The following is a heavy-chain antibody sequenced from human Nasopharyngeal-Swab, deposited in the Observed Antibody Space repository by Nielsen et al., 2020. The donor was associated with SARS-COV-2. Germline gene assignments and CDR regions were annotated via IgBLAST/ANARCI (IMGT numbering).Heavy chain of an antibody. D-gene: IGHD3-10*01. CDR1: GYNVADNW. CDR2: IFGSDSDT. Sequence: GESMKISCQGSGYNVADNWIAWVRQMPGKGLEWVGIIFGSDSDTRYSPSFQGQVTISADKSVRIAYLQFGSLKASDTAMSYCARHAPPAISGESFDIWGHGTTVSVSS. CDR3: ARHAPPAISGESFDI. J-gene: IGHJ3*02. V-gene: IGHV5-51*01.